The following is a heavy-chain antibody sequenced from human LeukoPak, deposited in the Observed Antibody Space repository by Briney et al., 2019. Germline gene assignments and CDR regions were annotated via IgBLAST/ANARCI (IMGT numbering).Heavy chain of an antibody. CDR3: PITSAGGSNWFDP. J-gene: IGHJ5*02. CDR2: IYYSGST. V-gene: IGHV4-39*01. Sequence: SETLSLTCTVSGGSISSSSYYWGWIRQPPGKGLEWIGSIYYSGSTYYNPSLKSRVTISVDTSKNQFSLKLSSVTAADTAVYYCPITSAGGSNWFDPWGQGTLVTVSS. CDR1: GGSISSSSYY. D-gene: IGHD3-16*01.